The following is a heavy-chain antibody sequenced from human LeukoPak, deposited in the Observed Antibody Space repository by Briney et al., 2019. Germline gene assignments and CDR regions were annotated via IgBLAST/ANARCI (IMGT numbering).Heavy chain of an antibody. V-gene: IGHV4-34*01. D-gene: IGHD3-9*01. J-gene: IGHJ4*02. Sequence: PSETLSLTCAVYGGSFSGYYWSWIRQPPGKGLEWIGEINHSGSTNYNPSLKSRVTILVDTSKNQFSLKLSSVTAADTAVYYCARGRYDIRDFDYWGQGTLVTVSS. CDR3: ARGRYDIRDFDY. CDR2: INHSGST. CDR1: GGSFSGYY.